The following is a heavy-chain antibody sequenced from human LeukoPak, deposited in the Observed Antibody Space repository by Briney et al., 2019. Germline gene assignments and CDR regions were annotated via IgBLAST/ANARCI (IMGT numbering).Heavy chain of an antibody. Sequence: TGGSLRLSCAASGFTFDDYAMHWVRQAPGKGLEWVSGISWSSGSIGYADSVKGRFTISRGNAKNSLHLQMNSLRAEDMALYYCAKATVGNTVTPYFDYWGQGTLVTVSS. D-gene: IGHD4-17*01. V-gene: IGHV3-9*03. CDR3: AKATVGNTVTPYFDY. J-gene: IGHJ4*02. CDR1: GFTFDDYA. CDR2: ISWSSGSI.